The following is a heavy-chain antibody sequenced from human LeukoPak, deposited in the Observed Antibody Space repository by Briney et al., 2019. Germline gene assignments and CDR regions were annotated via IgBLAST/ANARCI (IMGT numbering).Heavy chain of an antibody. Sequence: GGSLRLSCAASGFTFSSYAMSWVRQAPGKGLEWVSAISGSGGSTYYADSVKGRFTISRDNSKNTLYLQMNSLRAEDTAVYYCARGGGSGRSINWFDPWGQGTLVTVSS. V-gene: IGHV3-23*01. D-gene: IGHD3-16*01. CDR2: ISGSGGST. CDR1: GFTFSSYA. CDR3: ARGGGSGRSINWFDP. J-gene: IGHJ5*02.